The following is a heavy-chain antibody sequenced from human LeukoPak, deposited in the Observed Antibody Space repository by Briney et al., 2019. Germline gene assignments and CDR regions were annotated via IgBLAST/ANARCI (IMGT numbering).Heavy chain of an antibody. V-gene: IGHV5-10-1*01. D-gene: IGHD2-15*01. CDR3: ARTPLYCSGGSCSLGG. CDR2: IDPSDSYT. CDR1: GYSFTSYW. Sequence: GESLKISCKGSGYSFTSYWISWVRQMPGKGLEWMGRIDPSDSYTNYSPSFQGHVTISADKSISTAYLQWGSLKASDTAMYYCARTPLYCSGGSCSLGGWGQGTLVTVSS. J-gene: IGHJ4*02.